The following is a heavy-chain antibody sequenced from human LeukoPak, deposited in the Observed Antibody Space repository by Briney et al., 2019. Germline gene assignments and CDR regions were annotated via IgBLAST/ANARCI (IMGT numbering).Heavy chain of an antibody. V-gene: IGHV1-2*02. Sequence: ASVKVSCKASGYTTTSYYIHWVRQASGQGPDWMGYINPRNGATNYSQKFQGRLTMTRDTSISTAYMEVSSLKSDDTAVYYCARDPRDTGGSYDSWGQGTLLTVSS. D-gene: IGHD2-8*02. CDR3: ARDPRDTGGSYDS. CDR1: GYTTTSYY. CDR2: INPRNGAT. J-gene: IGHJ5*01.